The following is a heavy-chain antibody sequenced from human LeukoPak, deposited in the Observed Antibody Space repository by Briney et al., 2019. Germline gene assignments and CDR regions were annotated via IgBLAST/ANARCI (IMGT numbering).Heavy chain of an antibody. CDR3: ARIGELGRYFDY. CDR2: IYHSGST. V-gene: IGHV4-38-2*02. Sequence: SETLSLTCTVSGYSITSGYYWGWIRQPPGKGLEWIGSIYHSGSTYYKPSLKSRVTISVDTSKNQFSLKLSSVTAADTAVYYCARIGELGRYFDYWGQGTLVTVSS. CDR1: GYSITSGYY. D-gene: IGHD3-10*01. J-gene: IGHJ4*02.